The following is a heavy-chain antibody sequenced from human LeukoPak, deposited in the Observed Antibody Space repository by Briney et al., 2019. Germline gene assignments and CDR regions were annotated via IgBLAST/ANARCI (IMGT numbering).Heavy chain of an antibody. D-gene: IGHD3-10*01. CDR1: GFAFSGSA. CDR2: IRSKANSYAT. V-gene: IGHV3-73*01. CDR3: TRPLGITMVQGDNDY. Sequence: GGSLRLPCAASGFAFSGSAMHWVRQASGKGLEWVGRIRSKANSYATAYAASVKGRFTISRDDSKNTAYLQMNSLKTEDTAVYYCTRPLGITMVQGDNDYWGQGTLVTVSS. J-gene: IGHJ4*02.